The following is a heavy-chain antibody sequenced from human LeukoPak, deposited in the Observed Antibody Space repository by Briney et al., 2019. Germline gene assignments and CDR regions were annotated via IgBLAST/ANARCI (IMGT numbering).Heavy chain of an antibody. D-gene: IGHD3-22*01. Sequence: GGSLRLSCAASGFTFSSYAMHWVRQAPGKGLEWVAVISYDGSNKYYADSVKGRFTISRDNSKNTLYLQMNSLRAEDTAVYYCARNYYDSSGYYPYYFDYWGQGTLATVSS. CDR1: GFTFSSYA. CDR2: ISYDGSNK. V-gene: IGHV3-30-3*01. J-gene: IGHJ4*02. CDR3: ARNYYDSSGYYPYYFDY.